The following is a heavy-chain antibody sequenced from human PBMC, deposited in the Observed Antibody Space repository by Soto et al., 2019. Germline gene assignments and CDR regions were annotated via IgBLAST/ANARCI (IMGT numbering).Heavy chain of an antibody. CDR3: ARGYCSGGSCYPYNWFDP. D-gene: IGHD2-15*01. CDR2: INHSGST. V-gene: IGHV4-34*01. J-gene: IGHJ5*02. CDR1: GGSFSGYY. Sequence: SETLSLTCAVYGGSFSGYYWSWIRQPPGKGLEWIGEINHSGSTNYNPSLKSRVTISVDTSKNQFSLKLSSVTAADTAVYYCARGYCSGGSCYPYNWFDPWGQGTLVT.